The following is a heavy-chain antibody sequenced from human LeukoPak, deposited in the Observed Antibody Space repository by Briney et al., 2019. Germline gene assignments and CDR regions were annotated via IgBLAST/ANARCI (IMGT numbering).Heavy chain of an antibody. CDR2: IYYSGST. CDR3: ARARYYDSSGYPGPDY. Sequence: PSETLSLTCTVSGGSISSYYWSWIRQPPGKGLEWIGHIYYSGSTNYNPSLKSRVTISVDTSKNQFSLKLSSVTAADTAVYYCARARYYDSSGYPGPDYWGQGTLVTVSS. CDR1: GGSISSYY. D-gene: IGHD3-22*01. V-gene: IGHV4-59*01. J-gene: IGHJ4*02.